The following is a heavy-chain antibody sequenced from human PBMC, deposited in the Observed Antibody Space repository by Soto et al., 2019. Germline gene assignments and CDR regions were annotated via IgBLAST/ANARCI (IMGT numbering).Heavy chain of an antibody. V-gene: IGHV4-30-4*01. D-gene: IGHD3-22*01. Sequence: PSETLSLTCTVSGGSISSGDYYWSWIRQPPGKGLEWIGYIYYSGSTYYNPSLKSRVTIAVDTSKNQFSLKLSSVTAADTAVYYCARDRQYRDSSGLYGMDVWGQGTTVTVSS. CDR3: ARDRQYRDSSGLYGMDV. J-gene: IGHJ6*02. CDR1: GGSISSGDYY. CDR2: IYYSGST.